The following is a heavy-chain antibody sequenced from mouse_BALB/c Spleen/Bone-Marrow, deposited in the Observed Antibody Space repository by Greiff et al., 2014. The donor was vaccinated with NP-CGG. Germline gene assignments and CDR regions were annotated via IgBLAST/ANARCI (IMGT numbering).Heavy chain of an antibody. CDR1: GYPFSSYW. V-gene: IGHV1-80*01. CDR2: IYPGDGET. J-gene: IGHJ2*01. D-gene: IGHD2-10*02. CDR3: ARKYGDY. Sequence: VQLQESGAELVRPGSSVKISCKASGYPFSSYWMSWVKQRPGQGLEWIRQIYPGDGETNYNGKFKGNATLTADKSSSTAYMQLISLTSEDSAVYFCARKYGDYWGQGTTLTVSS.